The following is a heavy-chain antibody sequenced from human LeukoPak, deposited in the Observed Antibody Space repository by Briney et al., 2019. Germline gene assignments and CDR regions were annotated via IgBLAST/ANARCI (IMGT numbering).Heavy chain of an antibody. D-gene: IGHD5-12*01. Sequence: PGGSLRLSCAASGFTFSNYGMHWVRQAPGKGLEWVALIWYDGSNKYYADSVQGRFIISRDNSKNTLYLQMNSLRAEDTAVYYCAREMGLNGVATFGYGGRGTLVTVSS. CDR3: AREMGLNGVATFGY. J-gene: IGHJ4*02. V-gene: IGHV3-33*01. CDR2: IWYDGSNK. CDR1: GFTFSNYG.